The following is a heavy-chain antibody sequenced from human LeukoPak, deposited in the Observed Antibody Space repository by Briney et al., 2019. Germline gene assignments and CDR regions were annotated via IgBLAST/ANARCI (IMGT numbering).Heavy chain of an antibody. CDR3: VRDWDHFDFDS. D-gene: IGHD3-9*01. Sequence: PSETLSLTCAVYGGSFSGYYWSWIRQPPGKGLEWIGEINHSGSTNYNPSLKSRVTISVDTSKNQFSLKLSSVTAADTAVYYCVRDWDHFDFDSWGQGTLVTVSS. V-gene: IGHV4-34*01. J-gene: IGHJ5*01. CDR2: INHSGST. CDR1: GGSFSGYY.